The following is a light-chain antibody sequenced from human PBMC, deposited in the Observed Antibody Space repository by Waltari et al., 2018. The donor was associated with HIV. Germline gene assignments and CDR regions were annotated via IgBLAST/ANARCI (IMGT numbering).Light chain of an antibody. CDR2: GAS. V-gene: IGKV1-27*01. CDR1: QGIGIF. Sequence: DVHMTPSPSSLSAFVGDRVTITCRASQGIGIFLDWFQQKPGKVPKLLISGASNLQSGVPSSFSGSGSGTDFTLTISSLQPEDVASYYCQKYNSAPFTFGPGTKVEIK. CDR3: QKYNSAPFT. J-gene: IGKJ3*01.